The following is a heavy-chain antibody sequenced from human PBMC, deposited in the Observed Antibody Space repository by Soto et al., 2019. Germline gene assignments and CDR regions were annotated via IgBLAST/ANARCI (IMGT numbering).Heavy chain of an antibody. D-gene: IGHD3-10*01. CDR2: IYDAGTT. CDR1: GASVSRIGFH. J-gene: IGHJ4*02. CDR3: ARRGSGHTFDY. V-gene: IGHV4-39*01. Sequence: LSLTCAVSGASVSRIGFHWGWIRQPPGQGLEWIGSIYDAGTTFYNPSLKSRVTISADTSKNHFSLRLSSVTAADTAVYYCARRGSGHTFDYWGQGTLVTVSS.